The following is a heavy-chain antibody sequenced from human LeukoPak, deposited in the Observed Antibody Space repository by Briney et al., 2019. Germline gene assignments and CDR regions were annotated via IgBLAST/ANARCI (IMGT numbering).Heavy chain of an antibody. J-gene: IGHJ6*02. Sequence: ASVKVSCKASGGTFSSYAISWVRQAPGQGLEWMGGIIPIFGTANYAQKFQGRVAITADESTSTAYMELSSLRSEDTAVYHCAGGFGESYYHYYGMDVWGQGTTVTVSS. CDR1: GGTFSSYA. V-gene: IGHV1-69*13. CDR3: AGGFGESYYHYYGMDV. CDR2: IIPIFGTA. D-gene: IGHD3-10*01.